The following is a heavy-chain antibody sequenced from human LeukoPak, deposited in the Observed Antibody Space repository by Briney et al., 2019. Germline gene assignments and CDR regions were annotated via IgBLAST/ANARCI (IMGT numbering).Heavy chain of an antibody. CDR1: GFTFSRFA. CDR3: ARDSAGNDY. J-gene: IGHJ4*02. D-gene: IGHD6-13*01. Sequence: PGGSLRLSCTTSGFTFSRFAFHYVRQAPGKGLEWIAVISDDGDHKYYADSVKGRFSISRDNAKNSLYLQMNSLRAEDTAMYYCARDSAGNDYWGQGTLVTVSS. CDR2: ISDDGDHK. V-gene: IGHV3-30*04.